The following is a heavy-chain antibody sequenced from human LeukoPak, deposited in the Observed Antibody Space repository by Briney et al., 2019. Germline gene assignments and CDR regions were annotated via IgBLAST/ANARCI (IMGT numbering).Heavy chain of an antibody. J-gene: IGHJ4*02. CDR1: GFTLSTYV. CDR3: VRGTGY. V-gene: IGHV3-64D*06. CDR2: ISSNGDNT. Sequence: GGSLRLSCSVSGFTLSTYVMQWVRQAPGEGREYVLAISSNGDNTYYADSVKGRFTISRDNSKNTLYLQMSSLRADETAVYYCVRGTGYWGQGTLVTVSS.